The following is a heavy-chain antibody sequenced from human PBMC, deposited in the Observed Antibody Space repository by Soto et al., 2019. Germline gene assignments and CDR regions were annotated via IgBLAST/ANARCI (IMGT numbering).Heavy chain of an antibody. Sequence: QVQLVQSGAEVKKPGASVKVSCKASGYTFTSYGISWVRQAPGQGLEWMGWISAYNGNTNYAQKLQGRVTMTTDTSTSTAYMELRSLRSDDTAVYYCARADYDILTGRRRGIAAAGTLPDYWGQGTLVTVSS. D-gene: IGHD3-9*01. CDR2: ISAYNGNT. V-gene: IGHV1-18*01. CDR3: ARADYDILTGRRRGIAAAGTLPDY. J-gene: IGHJ4*02. CDR1: GYTFTSYG.